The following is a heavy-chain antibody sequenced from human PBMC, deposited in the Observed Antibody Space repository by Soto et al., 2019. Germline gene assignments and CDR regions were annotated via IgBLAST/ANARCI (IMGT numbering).Heavy chain of an antibody. J-gene: IGHJ4*02. D-gene: IGHD1-26*01. CDR1: GYTLTELS. CDR2: FDPEDGET. V-gene: IGHV1-24*01. Sequence: LKVSCKVSGYTLTELSMHWVRQAPGKGLEWMGGFDPEDGETIYAQKFQGRVTMTEDTSTDTAYMELSSLRSEDTAVYYCATDYSGSYYDYFDYWGQGTLVTVSS. CDR3: ATDYSGSYYDYFDY.